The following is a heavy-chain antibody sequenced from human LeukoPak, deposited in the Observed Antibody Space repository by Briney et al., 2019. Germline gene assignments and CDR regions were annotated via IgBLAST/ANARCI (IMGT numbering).Heavy chain of an antibody. J-gene: IGHJ4*02. CDR2: IRYDGSNK. Sequence: GGSLRLSCAASGITFSSYGMHWVRQAPGKGLEWVAFIRYDGSNKYYAGSVKGRFTISRGNSKNTLYLQMNSLRAEDTAVYYCAKDRRFLFSGYDYFDYWGQGTLVTVSS. V-gene: IGHV3-30*02. D-gene: IGHD5-12*01. CDR1: GITFSSYG. CDR3: AKDRRFLFSGYDYFDY.